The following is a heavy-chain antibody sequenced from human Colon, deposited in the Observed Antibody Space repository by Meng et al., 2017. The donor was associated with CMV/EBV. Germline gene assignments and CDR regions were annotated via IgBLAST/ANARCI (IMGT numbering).Heavy chain of an antibody. J-gene: IGHJ4*02. Sequence: GGSLRLSCAASGFTFDDYTMKWVRHAPGKGLEWVALVSWDGGSTRYADSVRGRFTISRDNSNNLLVLQLNSLRSDDSALYYCAKGTAATTVPDFDSWGQGTLVTVSS. CDR3: AKGTAATTVPDFDS. CDR2: VSWDGGST. V-gene: IGHV3-43*01. D-gene: IGHD4-17*01. CDR1: GFTFDDYT.